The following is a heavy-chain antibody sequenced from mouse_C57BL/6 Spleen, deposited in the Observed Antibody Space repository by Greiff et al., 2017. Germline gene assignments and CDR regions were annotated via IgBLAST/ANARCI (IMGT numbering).Heavy chain of an antibody. CDR1: GYAFSSSW. Sequence: QVQLQQSGPELVKPGASVKISCKASGYAFSSSWMNWVKQRPGKGLEWIGRLYPGDGDTNYNGKFKGKATLTADKSSSTAYMQLSSLTSEDSTVYFCASPPFITTAVYAMDYWGQGTSVTVSS. V-gene: IGHV1-82*01. CDR2: LYPGDGDT. CDR3: ASPPFITTAVYAMDY. J-gene: IGHJ4*01. D-gene: IGHD1-1*01.